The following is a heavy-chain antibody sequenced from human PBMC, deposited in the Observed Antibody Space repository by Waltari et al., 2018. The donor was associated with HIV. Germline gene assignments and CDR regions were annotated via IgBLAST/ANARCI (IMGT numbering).Heavy chain of an antibody. J-gene: IGHJ3*02. CDR3: AIIGYYGFDI. CDR2: ICVSVAGT. V-gene: IGHV3-48*03. CDR1: GLIFSNYE. Sequence: EMQLVVSGGALRQPGASLRLSCAVSGLIFSNYEMNWVRQAPGKGLELVAWICVSVAGTHYADSVKGRFTISRDNAKNSMYLQMSSLRVEDTAVYYCAIIGYYGFDIWGQGTMVTVSS. D-gene: IGHD3-22*01.